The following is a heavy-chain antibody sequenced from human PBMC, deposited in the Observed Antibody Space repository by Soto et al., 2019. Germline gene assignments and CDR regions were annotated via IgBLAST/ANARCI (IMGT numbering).Heavy chain of an antibody. J-gene: IGHJ3*01. D-gene: IGHD2-15*01. Sequence: SVRGRFTISRDNPKNSVYLQMNSLREEDTAVYFCAREEGYCNGGPCYRGAFDFWCQGTIVTVSS. V-gene: IGHV3-21*01. CDR3: AREEGYCNGGPCYRGAFDF.